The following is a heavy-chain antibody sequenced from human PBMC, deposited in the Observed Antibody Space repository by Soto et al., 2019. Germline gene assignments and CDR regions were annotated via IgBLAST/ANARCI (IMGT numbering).Heavy chain of an antibody. CDR2: ISGSGGST. D-gene: IGHD2-8*01. CDR3: AKDGFRDCTNGVCYRLSAYRGSDY. CDR1: GFTFSSYA. V-gene: IGHV3-23*01. Sequence: TGGSLRLSCAASGFTFSSYAMSWVRQAPGKGLEWVSAISGSGGSTYYADSVKGRFTIPRDNSKNTLYLQMNSLRAEDTAVYYCAKDGFRDCTNGVCYRLSAYRGSDYWGQGTLVTVSS. J-gene: IGHJ4*02.